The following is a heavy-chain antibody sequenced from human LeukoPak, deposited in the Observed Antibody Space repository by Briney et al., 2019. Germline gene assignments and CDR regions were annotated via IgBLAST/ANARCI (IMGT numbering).Heavy chain of an antibody. CDR2: INHSKST. CDR1: GGSFSGYY. D-gene: IGHD2-2*01. V-gene: IGHV4-34*01. Sequence: SETLSLTCAVYGGSFSGYYWSWIRQPPGKGLEWIGEINHSKSTNYNPSLKSRVTISVDTSKNQFSLKLSSVTAADTAVYYCAGPSRVIVVPAARSYYYGMDVWGQGTTVTVSS. J-gene: IGHJ6*02. CDR3: AGPSRVIVVPAARSYYYGMDV.